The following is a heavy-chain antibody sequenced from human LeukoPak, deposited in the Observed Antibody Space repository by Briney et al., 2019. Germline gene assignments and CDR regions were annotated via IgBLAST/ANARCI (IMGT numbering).Heavy chain of an antibody. CDR3: ARSDGGTMNY. D-gene: IGHD2-21*01. V-gene: IGHV3-30*04. Sequence: PGGSLRLSCAASRFTFSSYAMHWFRQAPPKGLEWVAVISSDGSDESYADSVKGRITISRDNSKNTLYLQMNSLRAEDTAVFYCARSDGGTMNYWGQGTLVTVSS. CDR1: RFTFSSYA. CDR2: ISSDGSDE. J-gene: IGHJ4*02.